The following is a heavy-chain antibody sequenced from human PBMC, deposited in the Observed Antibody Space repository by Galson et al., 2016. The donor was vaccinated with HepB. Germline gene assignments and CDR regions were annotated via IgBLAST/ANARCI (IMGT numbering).Heavy chain of an antibody. Sequence: SLRLSCAASGFTFDDYAMHWVRQAPGKGLEWVSLITWDGGDSYYADSVKGRFTISRDNNKNSLYLQMNGLRVEDTALYYCVKGMGRHWGQGTLVTVSS. CDR3: VKGMGRH. V-gene: IGHV3-43D*03. CDR1: GFTFDDYA. D-gene: IGHD1-26*01. CDR2: ITWDGGDS. J-gene: IGHJ4*02.